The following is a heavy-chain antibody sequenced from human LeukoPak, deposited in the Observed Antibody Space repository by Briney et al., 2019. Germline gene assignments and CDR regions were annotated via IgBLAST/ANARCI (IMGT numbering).Heavy chain of an antibody. J-gene: IGHJ4*02. CDR1: GFTFTSYA. D-gene: IGHD3-22*01. CDR3: AKESGDDSSGYYEVFDY. V-gene: IGHV3-23*01. Sequence: PGGSLRLSCTASGFTFTSYAMSWVRQAPGKGLDWVSVISGTGGSTNHADSVKGRFTISRDNSKNTLYLQMNSLRAEDTAVYYCAKESGDDSSGYYEVFDYWGQGTLVTVSS. CDR2: ISGTGGST.